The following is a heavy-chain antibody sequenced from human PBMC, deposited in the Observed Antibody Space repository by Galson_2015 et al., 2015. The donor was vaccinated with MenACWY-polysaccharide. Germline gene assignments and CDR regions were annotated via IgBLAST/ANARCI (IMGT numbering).Heavy chain of an antibody. CDR1: GFTFSTYW. D-gene: IGHD5-12*01. V-gene: IGHV3-74*01. Sequence: SLRLSCAASGFTFSTYWMHWVRQAPGKGLVWVSRIKSDGSSTNYADSVKGRFTISRDNAKNTLYLQINSLRAEDTALYYCARGYSADVWGQGTLVTVSA. CDR3: ARGYSADV. CDR2: IKSDGSST. J-gene: IGHJ4*02.